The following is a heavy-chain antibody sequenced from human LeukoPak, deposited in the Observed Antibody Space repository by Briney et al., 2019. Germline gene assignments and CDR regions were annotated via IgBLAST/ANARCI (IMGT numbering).Heavy chain of an antibody. J-gene: IGHJ5*01. CDR2: IYTSGTT. CDR1: GGSISSSSYY. V-gene: IGHV4-61*02. D-gene: IGHD3-3*01. Sequence: SETLSLTCTVSGGSISSSSYYWSWIRQPAGKGLEWIGRIYTSGTTNYSPSLKSRVTISVDKSKNQFSLKLTSVTAADTAVYYCARGFGVRTWFDSWGQGTLVTVSS. CDR3: ARGFGVRTWFDS.